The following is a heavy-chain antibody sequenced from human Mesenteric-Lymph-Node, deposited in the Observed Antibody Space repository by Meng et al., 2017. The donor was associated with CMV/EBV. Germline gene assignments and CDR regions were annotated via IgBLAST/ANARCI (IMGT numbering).Heavy chain of an antibody. V-gene: IGHV4-59*13. D-gene: IGHD7-27*01. Sequence: VKRKGPGPGLVKPSETLSLPCTVSGGSFSRYPWSWIRQPPGKGLEWVGYMSYSGSTNYNPSLKSRITMSLDTSKNQFSLELSSVTAADTAVYYCGRDNWGSIDYWGQGTLVTVSS. CDR1: GGSFSRYP. CDR3: GRDNWGSIDY. J-gene: IGHJ4*02. CDR2: MSYSGST.